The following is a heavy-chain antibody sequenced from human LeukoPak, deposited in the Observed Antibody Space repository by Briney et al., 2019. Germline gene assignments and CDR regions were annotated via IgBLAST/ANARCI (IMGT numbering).Heavy chain of an antibody. J-gene: IGHJ3*01. V-gene: IGHV3-11*01. CDR3: ARDGAYSASNF. Sequence: GGSLRLSCAASGFTFSDEYMSWIRQAPGKGLEWISCVSNSGSSIYYADSVKGRFSISRDNVKNSLYLQMNSLRVEDTAVYYCARDGAYSASNFWGPGTMVAVSS. CDR1: GFTFSDEY. D-gene: IGHD6-13*01. CDR2: VSNSGSSI.